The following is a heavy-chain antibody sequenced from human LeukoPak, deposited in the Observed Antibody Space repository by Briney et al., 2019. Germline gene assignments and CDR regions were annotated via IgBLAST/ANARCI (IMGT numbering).Heavy chain of an antibody. CDR2: IHYTGST. CDR1: GGPITVYH. CDR3: AKSNGYGLVDI. V-gene: IGHV4-59*12. Sequence: SETLSLTCSVSGGPITVYHWIWIRQPPGKGLEFIGYIHYTGSTNYNPSLKSRVTISVDTSKNQFSLKLNSVTAADTAVYYCAKSNGYGLVDIWGQGTMVTVSS. J-gene: IGHJ3*02. D-gene: IGHD3-10*01.